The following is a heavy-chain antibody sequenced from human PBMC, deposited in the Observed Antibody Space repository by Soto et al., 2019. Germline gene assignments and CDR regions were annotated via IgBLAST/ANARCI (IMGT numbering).Heavy chain of an antibody. V-gene: IGHV4-31*03. CDR2: IYYSGST. CDR3: AREGGKVFQNGVATYYGMDV. D-gene: IGHD5-12*01. CDR1: GGSISSGGYY. J-gene: IGHJ6*02. Sequence: SETLSLTCTVSGGSISSGGYYWSWIRQHPGKGLEWIGYIYYSGSTYYNPSLKSRVTISVDTSKNQFSLKLSSVTAADTAVYYCAREGGKVFQNGVATYYGMDVWGQGTTVTVSS.